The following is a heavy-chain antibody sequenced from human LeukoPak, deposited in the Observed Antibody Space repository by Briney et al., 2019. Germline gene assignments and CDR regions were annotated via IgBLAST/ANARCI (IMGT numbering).Heavy chain of an antibody. V-gene: IGHV4-34*01. Sequence: SETLSLTCAAYGGSFSGYYWSWLRQPPGKGLEWLGEINHSGSTNYNPSVKRRGTISVDTSKNQFSLKLSSVTAADTAVYYCASRSNIVVVPAANPFDFWGQGTLVTVSS. CDR2: INHSGST. J-gene: IGHJ4*02. CDR1: GGSFSGYY. D-gene: IGHD2-2*01. CDR3: ASRSNIVVVPAANPFDF.